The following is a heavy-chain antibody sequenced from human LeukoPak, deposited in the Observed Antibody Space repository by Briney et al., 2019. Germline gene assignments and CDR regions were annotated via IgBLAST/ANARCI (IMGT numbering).Heavy chain of an antibody. Sequence: GGSLRLSCAASGFIFSSYAMHWVRQAPGKGLEWVAVISYDGNNKYYADSVKGRFTISRDSSRNTLFLHMNTLRAEDTAIYYCAKDRTVGASYWYFDLWGRGTLVTVSS. V-gene: IGHV3-30-3*01. CDR2: ISYDGNNK. D-gene: IGHD1-26*01. CDR3: AKDRTVGASYWYFDL. J-gene: IGHJ2*01. CDR1: GFIFSSYA.